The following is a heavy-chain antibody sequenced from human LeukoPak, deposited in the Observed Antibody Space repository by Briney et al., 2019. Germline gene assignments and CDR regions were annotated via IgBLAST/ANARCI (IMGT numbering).Heavy chain of an antibody. Sequence: SVKVSCKASAGTFSSYAISWVRQAPGQGLEWMGGIIPIFGTANYAQKFQGRVTITADESTSTAYMELSSLRSEDTAVYYCARDLNYYGSGSFDYWGQGTLVTVSS. V-gene: IGHV1-69*01. CDR3: ARDLNYYGSGSFDY. CDR1: AGTFSSYA. J-gene: IGHJ4*02. CDR2: IIPIFGTA. D-gene: IGHD3-10*01.